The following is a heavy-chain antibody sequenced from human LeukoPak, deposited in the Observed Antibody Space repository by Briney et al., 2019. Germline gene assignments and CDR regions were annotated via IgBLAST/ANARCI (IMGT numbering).Heavy chain of an antibody. Sequence: PSETLSLTCAVYGGSFSGYYWSWIRQPPGKGLEWIGEINHSGSTNYNPSLKSRVTISVDTSKNQFSLKLSSVTAADTAVYYCARWLRSKGYFDYWGQGTLVTVSS. CDR2: INHSGST. CDR3: ARWLRSKGYFDY. V-gene: IGHV4-34*01. D-gene: IGHD5-12*01. J-gene: IGHJ4*02. CDR1: GGSFSGYY.